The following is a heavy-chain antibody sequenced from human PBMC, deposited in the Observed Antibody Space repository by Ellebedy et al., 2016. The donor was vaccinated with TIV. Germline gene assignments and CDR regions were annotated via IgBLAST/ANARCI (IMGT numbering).Heavy chain of an antibody. J-gene: IGHJ4*02. V-gene: IGHV4-61*01. CDR1: GGSVSSANYF. Sequence: ESLKISXTVSGGSVSSANYFWTWIRQAPGKGLEWIGSVSYSGSPNYNPSLKSRVTITGDSSKNQFSLRLNSVTAADTAVYYCARDGRFCDAVCYSYFDFWGRGTLVTVSS. D-gene: IGHD2-21*01. CDR2: VSYSGSP. CDR3: ARDGRFCDAVCYSYFDF.